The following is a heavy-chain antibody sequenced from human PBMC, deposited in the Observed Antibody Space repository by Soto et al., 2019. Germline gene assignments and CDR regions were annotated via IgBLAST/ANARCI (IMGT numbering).Heavy chain of an antibody. V-gene: IGHV4-39*01. Sequence: PSETLSLTCTVSGGSISSSSYYWGWIRQPPGKGLEWIGSIYYSGSTYYNPSLKSRVTISVDTSKNQFSLKLSSVTAADTAVYYCMLGSGWKDFGYWGQGTLVTVS. J-gene: IGHJ4*02. CDR2: IYYSGST. CDR3: MLGSGWKDFGY. D-gene: IGHD3-22*01. CDR1: GGSISSSSYY.